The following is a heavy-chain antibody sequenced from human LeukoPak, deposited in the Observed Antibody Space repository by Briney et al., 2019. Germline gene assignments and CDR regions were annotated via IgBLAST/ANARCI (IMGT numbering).Heavy chain of an antibody. Sequence: SEKSSSKACGGTCSSYAISWVRHTTGQGLEWMGRIIPIFGIANYAQKFQGRVTITADKSTSTAYMELSSLRSEDTAVYYCARDGGYCSSTSCKSQNWFDPWGQGTLVTVSS. CDR2: IIPIFGIA. CDR3: ARDGGYCSSTSCKSQNWFDP. V-gene: IGHV1-69*04. CDR1: GGTCSSYA. D-gene: IGHD2-2*01. J-gene: IGHJ5*02.